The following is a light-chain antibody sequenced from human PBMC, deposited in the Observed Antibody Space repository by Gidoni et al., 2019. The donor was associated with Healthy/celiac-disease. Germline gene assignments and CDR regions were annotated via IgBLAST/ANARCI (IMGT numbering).Light chain of an antibody. CDR3: QQSYSTPQT. CDR1: QSISSY. CDR2: AAS. Sequence: DIQMTQSPSSLSASVGDRVTITCLASQSISSYLNWYQQKPGKAPKLLIYAASSLQSGVPSRFSGSGSGTDFTLTISSLQPEDFATYYCQQSYSTPQTFGGXTKVEIK. J-gene: IGKJ4*01. V-gene: IGKV1-39*01.